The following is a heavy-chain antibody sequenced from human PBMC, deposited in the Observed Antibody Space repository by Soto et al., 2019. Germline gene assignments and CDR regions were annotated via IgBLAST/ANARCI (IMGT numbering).Heavy chain of an antibody. Sequence: ASVKVSCKASGYTFTSYGISWVRQAPGQGLEWMGWISAYNGNTNYAQKLQGRVTMTTDTSTSTAYMELRSLRSDDTAVYYCARDDGDDFWSGYYRFDYWGQGTLVNVSS. CDR3: ARDDGDDFWSGYYRFDY. D-gene: IGHD3-3*01. CDR2: ISAYNGNT. J-gene: IGHJ4*02. V-gene: IGHV1-18*01. CDR1: GYTFTSYG.